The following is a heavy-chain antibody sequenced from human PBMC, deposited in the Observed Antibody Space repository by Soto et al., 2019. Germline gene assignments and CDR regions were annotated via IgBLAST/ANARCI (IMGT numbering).Heavy chain of an antibody. CDR1: GFSLSTGGMC. D-gene: IGHD3-9*01. CDR3: ARIPSLLRYFDY. CDR2: IDWDDDK. J-gene: IGHJ4*02. V-gene: IGHV2-70*01. Sequence: SGPTLVNPTQTLTLTCTFSGFSLSTGGMCVSWIRQPPGKALEWLALIDWDDDKYYSTSLKTRLTISKDTSKNQVVLTMTNMDPVDTATYYCARIPSLLRYFDYWGQGTLVTVSS.